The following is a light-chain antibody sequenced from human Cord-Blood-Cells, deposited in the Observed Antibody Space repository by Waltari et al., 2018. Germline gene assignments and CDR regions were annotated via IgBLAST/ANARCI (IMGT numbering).Light chain of an antibody. V-gene: IGKV1-39*01. CDR2: AAS. J-gene: IGKJ1*01. Sequence: DIQMTQSPSSLSASVGDRVSITCRASQSISSYLNWYQHKPGKAPKLRIYAASSLQSGVPSRFSGSGSGTDFTLTISSLRPEDFAMYCGRKRYSASGTFDQGTTVEIK. CDR1: QSISSY. CDR3: RKRYSASGT.